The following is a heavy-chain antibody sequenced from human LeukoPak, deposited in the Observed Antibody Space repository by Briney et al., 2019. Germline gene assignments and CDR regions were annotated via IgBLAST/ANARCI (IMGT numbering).Heavy chain of an antibody. V-gene: IGHV3-64*01. D-gene: IGHD2-21*02. J-gene: IGHJ4*02. CDR3: ARGKGIYCGGDCSALDY. CDR2: ISSNGDGT. CDR1: GFTFNSYA. Sequence: PGGSLRVSCAASGFTFNSYAIHWVRQAPGKGLEYVSAISSNGDGTYYANSVKGRFTISRDNSKNTLYLHMGSLRAEDMAVYYCARGKGIYCGGDCSALDYWGQGTLVTVSS.